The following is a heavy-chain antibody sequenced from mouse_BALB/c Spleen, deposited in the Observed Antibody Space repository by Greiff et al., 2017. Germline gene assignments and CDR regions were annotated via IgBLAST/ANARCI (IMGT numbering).Heavy chain of an antibody. CDR1: GYAFSSSW. V-gene: IGHV1-82*01. CDR2: IYPGDGDT. Sequence: VQLQQSGPELVNPGASVKISCKASGYAFSSSWMNWVKQRPGQGLEWIGRIYPGDGDTNYNGKFKGKATLTADKSSSTAYMQLSSLTSVDSAVYFCARSHYYGSSLYYFDYWGQGTTLTVSS. D-gene: IGHD1-1*01. CDR3: ARSHYYGSSLYYFDY. J-gene: IGHJ2*01.